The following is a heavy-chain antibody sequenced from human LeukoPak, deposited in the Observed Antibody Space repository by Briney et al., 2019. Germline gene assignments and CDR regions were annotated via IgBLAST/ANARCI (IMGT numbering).Heavy chain of an antibody. V-gene: IGHV3-11*01. D-gene: IGHD2-2*02. CDR1: GFTFSDYY. J-gene: IGHJ5*02. CDR3: ARDGAVVPAAIRWFDP. CDR2: ISSSGSTI. Sequence: GGSLRVSCAASGFTFSDYYMSWIRQARGKGLEWVSYISSSGSTIYYADSVKGRFTISRDNAKNSLYLQMNSLRAEDTAVYYCARDGAVVPAAIRWFDPWGQGTLVTVSS.